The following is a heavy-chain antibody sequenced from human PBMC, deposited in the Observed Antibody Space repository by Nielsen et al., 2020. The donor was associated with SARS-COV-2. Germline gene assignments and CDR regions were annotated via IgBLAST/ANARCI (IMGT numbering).Heavy chain of an antibody. CDR3: ARAGDSYSSSWYSGYYYYGMDV. V-gene: IGHV3-21*01. D-gene: IGHD6-13*01. CDR2: ISSSSSYI. Sequence: GESLKISCAASGFTFSSYSMNWVRQAPGKGLEWVSSISSSSSYIYYADSVKGRFTISRDNAKNSLYLQMNSLRAEDTAVYYCARAGDSYSSSWYSGYYYYGMDVWGQGTTVTVSS. CDR1: GFTFSSYS. J-gene: IGHJ6*02.